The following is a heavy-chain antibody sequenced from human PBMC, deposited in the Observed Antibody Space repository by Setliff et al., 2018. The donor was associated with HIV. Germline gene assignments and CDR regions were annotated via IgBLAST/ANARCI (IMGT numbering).Heavy chain of an antibody. V-gene: IGHV1-18*01. Sequence: ASVKVSCKTSGYSVATHGLSWVRQAPGEGLEWMGWISAYTGNTNYAQKFHGRVSMTTDSSTSTGYMELTSLRSDDTAVYYCGRIYSSGWNYYYYYMDVWGKGTTVTVS. CDR3: GRIYSSGWNYYYYYMDV. CDR1: GYSVATHG. CDR2: ISAYTGNT. D-gene: IGHD6-19*01. J-gene: IGHJ6*03.